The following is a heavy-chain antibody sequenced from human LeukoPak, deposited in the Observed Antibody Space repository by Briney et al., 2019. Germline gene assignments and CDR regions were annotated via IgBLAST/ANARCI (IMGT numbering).Heavy chain of an antibody. J-gene: IGHJ4*02. Sequence: ASVKVSCKASGYTFTGYYMHWVRQAPGQGLEWMGWINPNSGGTNYAQKFQGRVTMTRDTSISTAYMELSRLRSDDTAVYYCARGKYYYDSSGYSRFDYWGQGTLVTVSS. CDR2: INPNSGGT. V-gene: IGHV1-2*02. CDR1: GYTFTGYY. CDR3: ARGKYYYDSSGYSRFDY. D-gene: IGHD3-22*01.